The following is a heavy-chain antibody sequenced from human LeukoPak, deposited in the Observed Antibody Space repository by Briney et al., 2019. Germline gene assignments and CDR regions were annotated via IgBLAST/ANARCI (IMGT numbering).Heavy chain of an antibody. CDR3: ARHLRAVAGGRYFDY. D-gene: IGHD6-19*01. V-gene: IGHV4-59*08. Sequence: PSETLSITCTDSGGSISGYYWSWIRQPPGKGLEWIGYIYHNGGTNYNPSLQSRLTISVDTSKNQFSLKLSSVTAADTAVYYCARHLRAVAGGRYFDYWGQGTQVTVSS. J-gene: IGHJ4*02. CDR1: GGSISGYY. CDR2: IYHNGGT.